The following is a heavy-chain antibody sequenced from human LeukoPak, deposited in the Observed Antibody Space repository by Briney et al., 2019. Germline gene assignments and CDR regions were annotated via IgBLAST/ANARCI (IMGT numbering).Heavy chain of an antibody. CDR1: GGSSSSSSYY. CDR3: ARLTAWFGELFSVYYYMDV. CDR2: IYYSGST. J-gene: IGHJ6*03. Sequence: SETLSLTCTVSGGSSSSSSYYWGWIRQPPGKGLEWIGSIYYSGSTYYNPSLKSRVTISVDTSKNQFSLKLSSVTAADTAVYYCARLTAWFGELFSVYYYMDVWGKGTTVTISS. V-gene: IGHV4-39*07. D-gene: IGHD3-10*01.